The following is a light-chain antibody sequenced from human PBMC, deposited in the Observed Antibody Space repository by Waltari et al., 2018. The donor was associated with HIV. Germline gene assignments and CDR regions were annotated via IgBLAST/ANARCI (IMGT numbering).Light chain of an antibody. J-gene: IGLJ3*02. CDR3: QSADSSGTYVV. CDR1: ALPKQY. Sequence: SYELTQPPSVSVSPGQTARITCSGDALPKQYAYWYRKRPGTAPVLVIYKDTERPSWIPERFAGSSAGTTVTLTISGVQAEDEADYYCQSADSSGTYVVFGGGTKLTVL. CDR2: KDT. V-gene: IGLV3-25*03.